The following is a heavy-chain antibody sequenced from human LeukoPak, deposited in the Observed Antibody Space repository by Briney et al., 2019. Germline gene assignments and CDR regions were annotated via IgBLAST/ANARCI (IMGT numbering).Heavy chain of an antibody. J-gene: IGHJ4*02. D-gene: IGHD3-16*01. CDR3: ARQFVVRGTIRNYFDY. V-gene: IGHV4-39*01. Sequence: PSETLSLTCTVSGDSITSTYYWGWIRQPPGKGLEWIGTVYYSGDVYYKPSLQSRLTISVDTSKNQFSLKVNSVTAADTAVYFCARQFVVRGTIRNYFDYWGQGTLVTVSS. CDR1: GDSITSTYY. CDR2: VYYSGDV.